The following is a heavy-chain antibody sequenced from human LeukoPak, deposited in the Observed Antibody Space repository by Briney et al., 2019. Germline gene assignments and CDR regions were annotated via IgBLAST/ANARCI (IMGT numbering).Heavy chain of an antibody. CDR3: ARDLTPLNYYFDY. Sequence: GRSLRLSCAASGFTFSSYGMHWVRQAPSKGLEWVALISYDGSNEYYADSVKGRLTISRDNSKNTLYLQMNSLRAEDTAVYYCARDLTPLNYYFDYWGQGTLVTVSS. CDR2: ISYDGSNE. V-gene: IGHV3-30*03. J-gene: IGHJ4*02. D-gene: IGHD2-15*01. CDR1: GFTFSSYG.